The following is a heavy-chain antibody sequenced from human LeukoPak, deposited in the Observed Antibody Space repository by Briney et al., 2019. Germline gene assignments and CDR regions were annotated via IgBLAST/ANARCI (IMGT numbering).Heavy chain of an antibody. Sequence: SETLSLTCTVSGGSISSYYWSWIRQPPGKGLEWIGYIYYSGSTNYNPSLKSRVTISVDTFKNQFSLKLSSVTAADTAVYYCASANDCSGGSCYGIGRDYYYYYGMDVWGQGTTVTVSS. CDR3: ASANDCSGGSCYGIGRDYYYYYGMDV. J-gene: IGHJ6*02. V-gene: IGHV4-59*01. D-gene: IGHD2-15*01. CDR1: GGSISSYY. CDR2: IYYSGST.